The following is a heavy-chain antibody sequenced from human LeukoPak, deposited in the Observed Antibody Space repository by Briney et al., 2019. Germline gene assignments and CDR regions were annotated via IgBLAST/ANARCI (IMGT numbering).Heavy chain of an antibody. CDR2: IDHTGRS. V-gene: IGHV4-34*01. Sequence: PSETLSLTCAVYGGSFGGHYWTWIRQPPGKGLEWIGEIDHTGRSTYNPSLTSRVTISKDSSKNQFSLSLGSVIAADTAVYFCARGENSGSYFSYFDSWAQGTPVTVSS. J-gene: IGHJ5*01. CDR3: ARGENSGSYFSYFDS. D-gene: IGHD3-10*01. CDR1: GGSFGGHY.